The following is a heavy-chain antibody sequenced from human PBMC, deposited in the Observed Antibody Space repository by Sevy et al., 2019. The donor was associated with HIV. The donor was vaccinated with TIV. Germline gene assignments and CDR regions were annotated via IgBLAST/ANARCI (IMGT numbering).Heavy chain of an antibody. CDR3: AREGAQGWYSFDY. D-gene: IGHD6-19*01. CDR2: IYHSGST. J-gene: IGHJ4*02. Sequence: ETLSLTCTVSGYSISSGYYWGWIRQPPGKGLEWIGSIYHSGSTYYNPSLKSRVTISVDTSKNQFSLKLSSVTAADTAVYYCAREGAQGWYSFDYWGQGTLVTVSS. V-gene: IGHV4-38-2*02. CDR1: GYSISSGYY.